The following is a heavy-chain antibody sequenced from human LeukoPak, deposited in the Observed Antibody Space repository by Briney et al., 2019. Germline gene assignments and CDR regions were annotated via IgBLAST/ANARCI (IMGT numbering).Heavy chain of an antibody. Sequence: GASVKVSCKASGYTFTSYGISWVRQAPGQGLEWMGWISAYNGNTNYAQKLQGRVTMTTDTSTSTAYMELESLRSDDTAVYYCAISAADNYFDYWGQGTLVTVSS. D-gene: IGHD6-13*01. V-gene: IGHV1-18*01. CDR2: ISAYNGNT. CDR1: GYTFTSYG. CDR3: AISAADNYFDY. J-gene: IGHJ4*02.